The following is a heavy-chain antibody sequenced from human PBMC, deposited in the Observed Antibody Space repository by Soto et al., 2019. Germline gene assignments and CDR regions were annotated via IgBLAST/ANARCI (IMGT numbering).Heavy chain of an antibody. V-gene: IGHV3-23*01. Sequence: DVQLSESGGGLVQPGGSLTLSCAASRCTFRDFAMSWVRQAPGKGLEWASSIGGNGSGSYYADSAKGRFTTSRDNSKNTLYLNIDSLRDEDTAVYYCAKDAVPYNVKWDWFDSWGQGTLVIVSS. CDR2: IGGNGSGS. CDR1: RCTFRDFA. J-gene: IGHJ5*01. CDR3: AKDAVPYNVKWDWFDS. D-gene: IGHD3-10*01.